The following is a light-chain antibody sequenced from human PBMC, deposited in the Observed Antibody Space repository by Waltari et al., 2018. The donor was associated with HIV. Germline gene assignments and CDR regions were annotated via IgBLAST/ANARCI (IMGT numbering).Light chain of an antibody. CDR1: TGAVTSGNY. J-gene: IGLJ1*01. Sequence: QTVVTQEPSLTVSPGGTVTLTCASSTGAVTSGNYPNWFQQKPGHAPRALIYSTNKKHSWTPARFSGSLLGGKAALTLSGVQPEDEAEYYCLIYDGGQGYVFGTGTKVTVL. CDR2: STN. CDR3: LIYDGGQGYV. V-gene: IGLV7-43*01.